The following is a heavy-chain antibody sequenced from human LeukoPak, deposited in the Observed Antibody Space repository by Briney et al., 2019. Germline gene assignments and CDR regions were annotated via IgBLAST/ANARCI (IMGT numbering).Heavy chain of an antibody. Sequence: PSETLSLTYTVSGGSISNYYWSWIRQPAGKGLEWIGRINTSGITNYNPSLKSRVTMSVDTSKNQLSLRLTSVTAADTAVYYCARGGAVAGNGALDYWGQGTLVTVSS. CDR1: GGSISNYY. J-gene: IGHJ4*02. V-gene: IGHV4-4*07. CDR2: INTSGIT. CDR3: ARGGAVAGNGALDY. D-gene: IGHD6-19*01.